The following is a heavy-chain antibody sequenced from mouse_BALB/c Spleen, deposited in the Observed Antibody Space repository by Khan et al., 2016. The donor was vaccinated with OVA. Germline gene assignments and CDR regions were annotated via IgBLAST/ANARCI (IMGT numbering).Heavy chain of an antibody. CDR3: SSRGAARATWDDFDC. D-gene: IGHD3-1*01. CDR2: TYPGGGYT. J-gene: IGHJ2*01. CDR1: GYTFTNYW. V-gene: IGHV1-63*02. Sequence: QVQLKESGAELVRPGTSVKMSCKAAGYTFTNYWIGWVKQRPGHGLEWIGDTYPGGGYTNYNEKFKGKATLTADTSSSTAYMQLSGLTSEDSAIYYGSSRGAARATWDDFDCWGQGTTLTVSS.